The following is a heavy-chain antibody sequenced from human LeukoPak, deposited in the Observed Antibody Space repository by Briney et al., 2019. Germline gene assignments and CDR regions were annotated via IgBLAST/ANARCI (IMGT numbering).Heavy chain of an antibody. CDR2: IYYSGST. J-gene: IGHJ4*02. D-gene: IGHD1-1*01. CDR3: ASLSGGYSLDY. V-gene: IGHV4-30-4*08. Sequence: LRLSCAASGFTFSSYAMSWVRQAPGKGLEWIGYIYYSGSTYYNPSLKSRVTISVDTSKNQFSLKLSSVTAADTAVYYCASLSGGYSLDYWGQGTLVTVSS. CDR1: GFTFSSYA.